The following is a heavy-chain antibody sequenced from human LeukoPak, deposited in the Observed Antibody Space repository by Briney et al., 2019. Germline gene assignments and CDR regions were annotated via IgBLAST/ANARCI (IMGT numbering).Heavy chain of an antibody. CDR2: ISGSGGST. J-gene: IGHJ6*04. CDR1: GFTFSSYA. CDR3: AKDIVVVPAAIRGPNYYYGMDV. V-gene: IGHV3-23*01. Sequence: GGSLRLSCAASGFTFSSYAMSWVRQAPGKGLEWVSAISGSGGSTYYADSVKGPFTISRDNSKNTLYLQMNSLRAEDTAVYYCAKDIVVVPAAIRGPNYYYGMDVWGKGTTVTVSS. D-gene: IGHD2-2*01.